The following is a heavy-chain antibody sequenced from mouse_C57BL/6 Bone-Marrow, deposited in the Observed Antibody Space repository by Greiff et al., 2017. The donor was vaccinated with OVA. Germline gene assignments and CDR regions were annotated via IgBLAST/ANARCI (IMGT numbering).Heavy chain of an antibody. J-gene: IGHJ4*01. D-gene: IGHD2-3*01. V-gene: IGHV1-26*01. CDR1: GYTFTDYY. CDR3: AKAYDGRGDY. Sequence: EVQLQQSGPELVKPGASVKISCKASGYTFTDYYMNWVKQSHGKSLEWIGDINPNNGGTSYNQKFKGKATLTVDKSSSTAYMELRSLTSEDSAVYYCAKAYDGRGDYWGQGTSVTVSS. CDR2: INPNNGGT.